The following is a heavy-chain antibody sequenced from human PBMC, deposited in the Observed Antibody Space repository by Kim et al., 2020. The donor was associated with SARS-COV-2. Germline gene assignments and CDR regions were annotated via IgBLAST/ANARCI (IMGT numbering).Heavy chain of an antibody. V-gene: IGHV4-61*01. CDR2: IYYSGST. CDR1: GGSVSSGSYY. D-gene: IGHD3-3*01. J-gene: IGHJ5*02. Sequence: SETLSLTCTVSGGSVSSGSYYWSWIRQPPGKGLEWIGYIYYSGSTNYNPSLKSRVTISVDTSKNQFSLKLSSVTAADTAVYYCASGGLSGYTWGQGTLVT. CDR3: ASGGLSGYT.